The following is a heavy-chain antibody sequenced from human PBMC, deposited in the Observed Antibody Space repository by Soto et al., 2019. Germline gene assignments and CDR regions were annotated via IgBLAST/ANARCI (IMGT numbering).Heavy chain of an antibody. CDR3: ARRVASGYSSLNWFDP. CDR2: IYYGGST. CDR1: GGSISSYY. Sequence: PSETLSLTCTVSGGSISSYYWSWIRQPPGKGLEWIGYIYYGGSTNYNPSLKSRVTISVDTSKNQFSLKLSSVTAADTAVCYCARRVASGYSSLNWFDPWGHGTLVTVSS. V-gene: IGHV4-59*01. D-gene: IGHD6-13*01. J-gene: IGHJ5*02.